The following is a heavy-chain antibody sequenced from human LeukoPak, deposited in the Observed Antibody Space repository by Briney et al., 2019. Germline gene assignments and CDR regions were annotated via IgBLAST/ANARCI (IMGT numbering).Heavy chain of an antibody. CDR1: GGSISSYY. CDR2: IYYSGST. D-gene: IGHD5-12*01. CDR3: ERDQGYSGYAIIDD. Sequence: PSETLSLTCTVSGGSISSYYWSWIRQPPGKGLEWIGYIYYSGSTNYNPSLKSRVTISVDTSKNQFSLKLSSVTAADTAVYYCERDQGYSGYAIIDDWGKGTTVTVSS. V-gene: IGHV4-59*12. J-gene: IGHJ6*03.